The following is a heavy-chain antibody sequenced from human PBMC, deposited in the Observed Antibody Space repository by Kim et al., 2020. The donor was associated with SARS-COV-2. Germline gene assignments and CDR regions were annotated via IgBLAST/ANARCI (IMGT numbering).Heavy chain of an antibody. CDR2: ISYDGSNK. Sequence: GGSLRLSCAASGFTFSSYAMHWVRQAPGKGLEWVAVISYDGSNKYYADSVKGRFTISRDNSKNTLYLQMNSLRAEDTAVYYCARVYLQYQEGGYFDLWGRGTLVTVSS. V-gene: IGHV3-30*04. J-gene: IGHJ2*01. CDR1: GFTFSSYA. CDR3: ARVYLQYQEGGYFDL. D-gene: IGHD4-4*01.